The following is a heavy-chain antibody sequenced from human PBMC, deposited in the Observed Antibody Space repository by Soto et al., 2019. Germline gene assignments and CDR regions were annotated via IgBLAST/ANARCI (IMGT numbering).Heavy chain of an antibody. J-gene: IGHJ6*02. D-gene: IGHD2-15*01. V-gene: IGHV3-13*04. Sequence: EVQLVESGGGLVQPGGSLRLSCAASGFTFSSYDMHWVRQATGKGLEWVSAIGTAGDTYYPGSVKGRFTISRENAKNSLYLQMNSLRAGDTAVYYCARGRGCSGGSCYQYYYYGMDVWGQGTTVTVSS. CDR3: ARGRGCSGGSCYQYYYYGMDV. CDR1: GFTFSSYD. CDR2: IGTAGDT.